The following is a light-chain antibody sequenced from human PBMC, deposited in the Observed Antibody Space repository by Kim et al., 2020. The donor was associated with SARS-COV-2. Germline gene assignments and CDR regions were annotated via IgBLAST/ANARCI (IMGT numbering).Light chain of an antibody. CDR1: DSNIRANS. V-gene: IGLV1-47*01. Sequence: ELTQPPSVSGTPGQNVTISCSGGDSNIRANSVFWYRHLPGTAPKLLIFKNSERPSGVPDRFSGSKSGTSASLAISGLRVDDEADYYCSTYDDNLSGPAFGGGTQLTVL. CDR3: STYDDNLSGPA. CDR2: KNS. J-gene: IGLJ3*02.